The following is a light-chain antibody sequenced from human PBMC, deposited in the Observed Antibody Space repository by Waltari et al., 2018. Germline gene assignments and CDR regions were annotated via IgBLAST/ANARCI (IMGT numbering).Light chain of an antibody. CDR3: QAWDNSAVV. CDR2: QDD. J-gene: IGLJ3*02. V-gene: IGLV3-1*01. Sequence: SYELTQPPSLSVSPGQTASITCSGYKLGTYYVSWYQQRPGQSPILLIYQDDKRPSDIPARFSGSNSGNTATLTISATQSMDESVYYCQAWDNSAVVFGGGTMLTVL. CDR1: KLGTYY.